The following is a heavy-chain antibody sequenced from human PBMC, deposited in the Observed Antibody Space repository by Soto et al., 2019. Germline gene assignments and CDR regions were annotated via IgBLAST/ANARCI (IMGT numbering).Heavy chain of an antibody. Sequence: GGSLRLSCAATGFTFSSYAMSWVRQAPGKGLEWVSAISGSGGSTYYADSVKGRFTISRDNSKNTLYLQMNSLRAEDTAVYYCAKGQYDYGGNKYYFDYWGQGTLVTVSS. D-gene: IGHD4-17*01. CDR1: GFTFSSYA. CDR3: AKGQYDYGGNKYYFDY. CDR2: ISGSGGST. J-gene: IGHJ4*02. V-gene: IGHV3-23*01.